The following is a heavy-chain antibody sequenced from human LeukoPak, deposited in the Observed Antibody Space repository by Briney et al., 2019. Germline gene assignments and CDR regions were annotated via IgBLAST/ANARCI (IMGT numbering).Heavy chain of an antibody. D-gene: IGHD1-14*01. CDR2: IKQDGSEK. CDR1: GFSFSRYW. V-gene: IGHV3-7*05. CDR3: ARDKRYGTFDY. Sequence: PGGSLRLSCAASGFSFSRYWMSWVRQAPGKGLEWVANIKQDGSEKYYVDSVKGRFTISRDNAKNSLYLQMNSLRAEDTAVYYCARDKRYGTFDYWGQGTLVTVSS. J-gene: IGHJ4*02.